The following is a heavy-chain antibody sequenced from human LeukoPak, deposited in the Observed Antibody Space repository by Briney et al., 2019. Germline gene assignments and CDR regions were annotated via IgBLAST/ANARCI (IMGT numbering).Heavy chain of an antibody. Sequence: SETLSLTCTVSGGSVSSTSYYWGWIRQPPGKGLEWIGSIYYTGSTYYNPSLNTRVTMSVDTSKNQFSLKLSSVTAADTAVYYCARRLKVTEHFDYWGQGTLVTVSS. CDR2: IYYTGST. CDR3: ARRLKVTEHFDY. V-gene: IGHV4-39*01. CDR1: GGSVSSTSYY. J-gene: IGHJ4*02. D-gene: IGHD2-21*02.